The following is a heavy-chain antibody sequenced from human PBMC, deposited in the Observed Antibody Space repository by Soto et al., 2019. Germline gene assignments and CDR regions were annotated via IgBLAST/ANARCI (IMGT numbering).Heavy chain of an antibody. CDR3: ASADIVARASGY. D-gene: IGHD5-12*01. CDR2: INHSGST. Sequence: SDTLSLTCAVYGGSFSGYYWSWIRQPPGKGLEWIGEINHSGSTNYNPSLKSRVTISVDTSKNQFSLKLSSVTAADTAVYYCASADIVARASGYWGQGTLVTVSS. CDR1: GGSFSGYY. J-gene: IGHJ4*02. V-gene: IGHV4-34*01.